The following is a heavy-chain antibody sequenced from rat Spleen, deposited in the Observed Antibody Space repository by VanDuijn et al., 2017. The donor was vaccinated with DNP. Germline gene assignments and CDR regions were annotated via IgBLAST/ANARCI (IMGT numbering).Heavy chain of an antibody. CDR2: ISSGGNT. Sequence: QVQLKESGPGLVQPSQTLSLTCTVSGFSLTTNGISWVRQFPGKGLEWIAAISSGGNTYYNSALKSRLIISRDTSKSQVFLRMNSLQTEDSAIYFCTREREPNNNPYYFDCWGQGVMVTVSS. J-gene: IGHJ2*01. V-gene: IGHV2S12*01. CDR1: GFSLTTNG. CDR3: TREREPNNNPYYFDC. D-gene: IGHD1-10*01.